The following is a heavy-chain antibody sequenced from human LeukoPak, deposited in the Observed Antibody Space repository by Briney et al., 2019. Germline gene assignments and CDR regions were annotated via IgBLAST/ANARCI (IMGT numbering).Heavy chain of an antibody. V-gene: IGHV3-30-3*01. D-gene: IGHD6-19*01. CDR2: ISYDGSSK. CDR1: GFTFSSYA. CDR3: ARDLTVAGNY. Sequence: GGSLRLSCAASGFTFSSYAMHRVRQAPGKGLEWVAVISYDGSSKYYADSVKGRFTISRDNSKNTLYLQMNSLRAEDTAVYYCARDLTVAGNYWGQGTLVTVSS. J-gene: IGHJ4*02.